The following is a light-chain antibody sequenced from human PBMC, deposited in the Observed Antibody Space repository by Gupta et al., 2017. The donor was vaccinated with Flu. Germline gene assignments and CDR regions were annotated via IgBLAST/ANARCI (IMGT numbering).Light chain of an antibody. J-gene: IGKJ1*01. V-gene: IGKV1-5*03. CDR1: QSISSW. Sequence: DMQMPQPPPTLSASVGDRVTITCRASQSISSWLAWYQQKPGKAPKLLIYKASSLESGVPSRFSGSGSGTEFTLTISSLQPDDFATYYCQQYNSYSRTFGQGTKVEIK. CDR3: QQYNSYSRT. CDR2: KAS.